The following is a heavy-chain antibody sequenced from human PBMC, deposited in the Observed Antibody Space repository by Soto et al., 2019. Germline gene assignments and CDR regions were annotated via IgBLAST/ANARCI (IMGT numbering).Heavy chain of an antibody. J-gene: IGHJ6*02. CDR1: GFTFSSYW. CDR3: ARGNYYGMDV. Sequence: EVQLVESGGGLAQPGGSLRLSCAASGFTFSSYWMHWVRQAPGKGLVWVSRISSDGSSTSYADSVKGRFPISRDNAKNTLYLQMNSLRAEDTAVYYCARGNYYGMDVWGQGTTVTVSS. V-gene: IGHV3-74*01. CDR2: ISSDGSST.